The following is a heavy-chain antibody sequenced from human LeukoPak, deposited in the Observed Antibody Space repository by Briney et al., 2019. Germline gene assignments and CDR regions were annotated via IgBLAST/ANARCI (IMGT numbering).Heavy chain of an antibody. J-gene: IGHJ5*02. CDR3: ARATQYCSGGSCYDTRFDP. CDR1: GFTFSSYW. CDR2: IKSDGSIT. Sequence: PGGSLRLSCAASGFTFSSYWMHWVRQAPGKGLVWVSRIKSDGSITNYSDSVKGRFTISRDNAKNTLYVQMNSLRAEDTAVYYCARATQYCSGGSCYDTRFDPWGQGTLVTVSS. V-gene: IGHV3-74*01. D-gene: IGHD2-15*01.